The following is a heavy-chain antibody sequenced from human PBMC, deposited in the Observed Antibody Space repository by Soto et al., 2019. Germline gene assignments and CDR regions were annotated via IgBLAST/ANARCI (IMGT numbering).Heavy chain of an antibody. CDR3: AGDSSGWYLNYDD. CDR1: GFTFSSYG. CDR2: IWYDGSNK. V-gene: IGHV3-33*01. J-gene: IGHJ4*02. Sequence: GGSLRLSCAASGFTFSSYGMHWVRQAPGKGLEWVAVIWYDGSNKYYADSVKGRFTISRDNSKNTLYLQMNSLRAEDTAVYYGAGDSSGWYLNYDDWGQGTLVTVSS. D-gene: IGHD6-19*01.